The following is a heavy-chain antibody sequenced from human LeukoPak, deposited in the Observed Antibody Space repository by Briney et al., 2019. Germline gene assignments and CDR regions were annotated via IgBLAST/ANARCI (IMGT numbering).Heavy chain of an antibody. J-gene: IGHJ4*02. CDR3: ARGHMVRGVSPFDY. CDR2: IYYSGST. V-gene: IGHV4-59*01. Sequence: KPSETLSLTCTVSGGSISSYYWSWIRQPPGKGLEWIGYIYYSGSTNYNPPLKSRVTISVDTSKNQFSLKLSSVTAADTAVYYCARGHMVRGVSPFDYWGQGTLVTVSS. D-gene: IGHD3-10*01. CDR1: GGSISSYY.